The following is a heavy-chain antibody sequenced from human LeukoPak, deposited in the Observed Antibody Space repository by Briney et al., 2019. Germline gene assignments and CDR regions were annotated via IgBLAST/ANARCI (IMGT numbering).Heavy chain of an antibody. V-gene: IGHV3-23*01. CDR1: GFTFSSYA. Sequence: GGSLRLSCAASGFTFSSYAMRWVRQAPGKGLEWASSISGSGVSAYYPDSVKGRFTISRDNSKNTLYLQMNSLRAEDTAVYYCARERTRGGNFDYWGQGTLVTVSS. CDR2: ISGSGVSA. D-gene: IGHD3/OR15-3a*01. J-gene: IGHJ4*02. CDR3: ARERTRGGNFDY.